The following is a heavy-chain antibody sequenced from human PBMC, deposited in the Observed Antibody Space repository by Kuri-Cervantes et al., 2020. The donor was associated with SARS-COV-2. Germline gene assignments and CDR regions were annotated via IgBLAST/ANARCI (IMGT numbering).Heavy chain of an antibody. CDR2: INWNGGST. D-gene: IGHD1-20*01. Sequence: GESLKISCAASGFTFDDYGMSWVRQAPGKGLEWVSSINWNGGSTGYADSVKGRFTISRDNAKNSLYLQMNSLRAEDTAVYYCANWNEIDYWGQGTLVTVSS. CDR3: ANWNEIDY. CDR1: GFTFDDYG. J-gene: IGHJ4*02. V-gene: IGHV3-20*04.